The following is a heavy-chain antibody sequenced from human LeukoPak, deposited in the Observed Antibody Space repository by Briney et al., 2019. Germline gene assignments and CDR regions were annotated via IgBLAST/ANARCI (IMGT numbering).Heavy chain of an antibody. V-gene: IGHV3-33*01. CDR3: AGAPLNHYGSGSYFDY. D-gene: IGHD3-10*01. J-gene: IGHJ4*02. CDR2: IWYDGSNK. Sequence: GRSLRLSCAASGFTFSSYGMHWVRQAPGKGLEWVAVIWYDGSNKYYTDSVKGRFTISRDNSKNTLYLQMNSLRAEDTALYSCAGAPLNHYGSGSYFDYWGQGTLVTVSS. CDR1: GFTFSSYG.